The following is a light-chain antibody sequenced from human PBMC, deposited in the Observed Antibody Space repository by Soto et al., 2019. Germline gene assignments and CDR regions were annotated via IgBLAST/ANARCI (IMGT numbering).Light chain of an antibody. V-gene: IGKV3-20*01. Sequence: EIVLTQSPGTLSLSPGERATLSCRASQTISGTYLAWYQQKPGQAPRLLIYSSSSRAAGVSDRFSGSGSGTDFSLTISRLEPEDFAMYYCQQYGRSPTTFGQGTKV. CDR3: QQYGRSPTT. J-gene: IGKJ1*01. CDR1: QTISGTY. CDR2: SSS.